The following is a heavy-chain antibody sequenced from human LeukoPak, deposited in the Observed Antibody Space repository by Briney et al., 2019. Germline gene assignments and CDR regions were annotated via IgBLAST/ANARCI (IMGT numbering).Heavy chain of an antibody. D-gene: IGHD1-26*01. CDR1: GGSFSGYY. V-gene: IGHV4-34*01. CDR2: INHSGST. J-gene: IGHJ4*02. CDR3: ARGQGSYGFDY. Sequence: SETLSLTCAVYGGSFSGYYWSWIRQPPGKGLEWIGEINHSGSTNYNPSLKSRVTISVDTSKNQFSLKLSSVTAADTAVYYCARGQGSYGFDYWRQGTLVTVSS.